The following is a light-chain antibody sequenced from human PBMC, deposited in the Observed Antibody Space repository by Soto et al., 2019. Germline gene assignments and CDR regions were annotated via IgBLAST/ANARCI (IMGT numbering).Light chain of an antibody. J-gene: IGKJ1*01. CDR1: QSVSIN. CDR3: QQYNNWPLWT. CDR2: GAF. Sequence: EIVMTQSPATLSVSPGDRATLSCRASQSVSINLAWYQQKPGQAPRLLMYGAFTRATGVPARFSGSGSGKKFPLTISSLQSEDFAVYYCQQYNNWPLWTFGQGTKVEIK. V-gene: IGKV3-15*01.